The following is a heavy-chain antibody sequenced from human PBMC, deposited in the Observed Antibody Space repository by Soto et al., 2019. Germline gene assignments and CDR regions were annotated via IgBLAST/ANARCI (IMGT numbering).Heavy chain of an antibody. CDR2: ISSSSSYI. CDR1: GFAFTRFS. J-gene: IGHJ3*01. Sequence: EGQLVESGGGLVKPGGSLRLSCVGSGFAFTRFSMTWVRQAPGKGLDRVSSISSSSSYIDYADSVKGRFIISRDNAKNSLYLQMDSLRAEDTAVYYCTRFSVGTLDAFDLWGQGTVVTVSS. CDR3: TRFSVGTLDAFDL. V-gene: IGHV3-21*01. D-gene: IGHD1-1*01.